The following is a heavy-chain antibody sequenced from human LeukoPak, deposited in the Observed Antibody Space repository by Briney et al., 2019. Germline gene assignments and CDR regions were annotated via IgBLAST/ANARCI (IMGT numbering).Heavy chain of an antibody. CDR2: ISSSSSTI. D-gene: IGHD2-15*01. J-gene: IGHJ4*02. V-gene: IGHV3-48*01. Sequence: GGSLRLSCAASGFTFSSYSMNWVRQAPGKGLEWVSYISSSSSTIYYADSVKGRFTISRDNSKNTLYLQMTSLRAEDTAVYYCASGPTTRFYFDYWGQGTLVTVSS. CDR1: GFTFSSYS. CDR3: ASGPTTRFYFDY.